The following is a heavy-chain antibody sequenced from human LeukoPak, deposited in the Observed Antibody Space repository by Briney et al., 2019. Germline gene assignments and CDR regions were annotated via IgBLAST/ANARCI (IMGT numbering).Heavy chain of an antibody. D-gene: IGHD6-19*01. Sequence: GGSLRLSCAASGFTFSSYGMDWFRQGPGKGLEWVARLVYDERSDYADSVKGRFSISRDNSKNTLFLDMSDLRVEDTAVYYCARDLSAAFDFWGQGVLVTVSS. V-gene: IGHV3-33*01. CDR2: LVYDERS. CDR3: ARDLSAAFDF. J-gene: IGHJ4*02. CDR1: GFTFSSYG.